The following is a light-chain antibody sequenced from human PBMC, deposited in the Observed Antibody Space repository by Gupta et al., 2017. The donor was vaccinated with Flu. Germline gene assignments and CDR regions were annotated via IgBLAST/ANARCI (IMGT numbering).Light chain of an antibody. Sequence: DIQMTQSPSSLSASVGDRVTITCRASQSISSYLNWYQQKPGKAPKLLIYAASSWQSGVPSRFSGSGYGKDVTLTISSRQQEEFATYYCQQSDSNPLWTFGQGTXVEIK. CDR1: QSISSY. V-gene: IGKV1-39*01. J-gene: IGKJ1*01. CDR3: QQSDSNPLWT. CDR2: AAS.